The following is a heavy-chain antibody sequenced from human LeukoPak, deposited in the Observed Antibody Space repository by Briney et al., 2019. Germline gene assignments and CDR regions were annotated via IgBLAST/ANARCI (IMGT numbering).Heavy chain of an antibody. D-gene: IGHD6-19*01. V-gene: IGHV3-48*04. CDR1: GFTFSSYS. CDR2: ISSSSSTI. CDR3: ASRIAVAGKTEYFQH. Sequence: GGSLRLSCAASGFTFSSYSMNWVRQAPGKGLEWVSYISSSSSTIYYADSVKGRFTISRDNAKNSLYLQMNSLRAEDTAVYYCASRIAVAGKTEYFQHWGQGTLVTVSS. J-gene: IGHJ1*01.